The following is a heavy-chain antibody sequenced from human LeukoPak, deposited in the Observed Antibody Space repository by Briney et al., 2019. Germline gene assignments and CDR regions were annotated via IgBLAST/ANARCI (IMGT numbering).Heavy chain of an antibody. D-gene: IGHD5-12*01. J-gene: IGHJ4*02. Sequence: GGSLRLPCAASGFTFSSYGMHWVRQAPGKGLEWVAIIWYDGSNKCYADSVKGRFTISRDNSKNALYLQMNSLRAEDTAVYYCARDNYSGYGGYFDYWGQGTLVTVSS. CDR2: IWYDGSNK. CDR3: ARDNYSGYGGYFDY. V-gene: IGHV3-33*01. CDR1: GFTFSSYG.